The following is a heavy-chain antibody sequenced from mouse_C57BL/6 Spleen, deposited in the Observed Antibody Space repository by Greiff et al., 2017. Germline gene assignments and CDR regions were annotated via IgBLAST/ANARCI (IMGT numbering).Heavy chain of an antibody. CDR3: ARLDGGTWFAY. Sequence: VKLAESGAELARPGASVKLSCKASGYTFTSYGISWVKQRTGQGLEWIGEIYPRSGNTYYNEKFKGKATLTADKSSSTAYMELRSLTSEDSAVYFCARLDGGTWFAYWGQGTLVTVSA. CDR2: IYPRSGNT. V-gene: IGHV1-81*01. D-gene: IGHD2-3*01. J-gene: IGHJ3*01. CDR1: GYTFTSYG.